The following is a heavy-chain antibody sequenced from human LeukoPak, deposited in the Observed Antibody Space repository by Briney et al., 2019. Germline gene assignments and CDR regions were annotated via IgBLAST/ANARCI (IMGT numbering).Heavy chain of an antibody. D-gene: IGHD2-2*01. V-gene: IGHV3-23*01. Sequence: GGSLRLSCAASGFTFSNYAMSWVRQAPGKGPEWVSTISGSGGSTYYADSVKGRFTISRDNSKNTLYLQLNSLRAEDTAVYYCAKSTSPLYYYYGMDVWGQGTTVTVSS. CDR1: GFTFSNYA. CDR3: AKSTSPLYYYYGMDV. J-gene: IGHJ6*02. CDR2: ISGSGGST.